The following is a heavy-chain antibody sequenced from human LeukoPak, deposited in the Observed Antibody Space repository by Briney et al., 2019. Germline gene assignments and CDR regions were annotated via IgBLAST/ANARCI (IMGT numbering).Heavy chain of an antibody. CDR1: GGTFSSYA. CDR3: ASRFSGWVGAFDI. CDR2: IIPIFGTA. Sequence: SVKVSCKASGGTFSSYAISWVRQAPGQGLEWMRGIIPIFGTANYAQKFQGRVTITADESTSTAYMELSSLRSEDTAVYYCASRFSGWVGAFDIWGQGTMVTVSS. D-gene: IGHD6-19*01. V-gene: IGHV1-69*13. J-gene: IGHJ3*02.